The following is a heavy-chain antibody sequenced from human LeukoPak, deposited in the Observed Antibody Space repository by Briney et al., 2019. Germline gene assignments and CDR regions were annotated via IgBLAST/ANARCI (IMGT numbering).Heavy chain of an antibody. CDR2: IIPIFGTA. D-gene: IGHD2-2*01. Sequence: SSVKVSCKASGGTFSSYAISWVRQAPGQGLEWMGGIIPIFGTANYAQKFQGRVTITADESTSTAYMELSSLRSEDTAVYYCARGSKDQLQGPHDPHYYYYYYMDVWGKGTTVIVSS. J-gene: IGHJ6*03. CDR1: GGTFSSYA. V-gene: IGHV1-69*01. CDR3: ARGSKDQLQGPHDPHYYYYYYMDV.